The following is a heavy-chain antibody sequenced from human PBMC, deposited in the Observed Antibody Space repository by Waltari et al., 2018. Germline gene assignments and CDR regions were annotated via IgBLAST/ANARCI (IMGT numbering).Heavy chain of an antibody. D-gene: IGHD3-9*01. J-gene: IGHJ5*02. CDR1: GGSISSESYY. CDR2: ISYSGRP. CDR3: ARLSYHIVTGYGWFDP. V-gene: IGHV4-39*01. Sequence: QLQLQESGPGLVKPSETLSLTCTVSGGSISSESYYWGWIHQPPGKGLEWIGIISYSGRPSYNPSLKSRVTISVDTSKNQLSLKLSSVTAADTAVYYCARLSYHIVTGYGWFDPWGLGTLVTVSS.